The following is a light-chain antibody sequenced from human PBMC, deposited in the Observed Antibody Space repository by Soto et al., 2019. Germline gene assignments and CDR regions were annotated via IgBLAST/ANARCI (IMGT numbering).Light chain of an antibody. V-gene: IGKV3-20*01. J-gene: IGKJ5*01. CDR1: QSVSSTY. Sequence: IVSTQSPATLSFPPVPGATLSCSSSQSVSSTYLGWYQQQPGQPPRLLMSGTSNRATGTPDRFSGSGSGTDFTLTISRLEPEDFAVYYCQQYGSPPINCGKGTRLEIK. CDR2: GTS. CDR3: QQYGSPPIN.